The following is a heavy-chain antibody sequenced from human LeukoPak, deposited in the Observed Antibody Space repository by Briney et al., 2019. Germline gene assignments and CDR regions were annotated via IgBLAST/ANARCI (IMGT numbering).Heavy chain of an antibody. D-gene: IGHD3-22*01. CDR2: IYTSGST. CDR1: GGSISSGSYY. J-gene: IGHJ4*02. V-gene: IGHV4-61*02. Sequence: SETLSLTCTVSGGSISSGSYYWSWIRQRAGKGLEWIGRIYTSGSTNYNPSLKSRVTISVDTSKNQFSLKLSSVTAADTAVYYCARDHGSGYSYDYWGQGTLVTVSS. CDR3: ARDHGSGYSYDY.